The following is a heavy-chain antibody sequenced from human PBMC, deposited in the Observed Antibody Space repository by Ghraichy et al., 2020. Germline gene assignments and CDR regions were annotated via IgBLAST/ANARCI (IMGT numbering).Heavy chain of an antibody. CDR2: INPDGSER. CDR3: ARDGGWSAFDY. D-gene: IGHD2-15*01. Sequence: GGSLRLSCVASGFSFSNSWMDWVRQASGKGLELVASINPDGSERIHLDSVRGRFTISRDTARNSLYLQMNSLRAEDTAVYYCARDGGWSAFDYWGQGTLVTVSS. J-gene: IGHJ4*02. CDR1: GFSFSNSW. V-gene: IGHV3-7*03.